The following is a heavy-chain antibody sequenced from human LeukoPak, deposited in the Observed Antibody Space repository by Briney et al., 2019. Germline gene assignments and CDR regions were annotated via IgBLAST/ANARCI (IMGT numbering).Heavy chain of an antibody. J-gene: IGHJ4*02. Sequence: PSETLSLTCAVSGGSINSHYWGWSLQPPGKGLQWIGDIYYTGKINYNPSLKSRVTITLDTSKDHLSLNLTSVLAADTAIYYCVSPDSGWKDFDYWGKGILVTVSS. D-gene: IGHD6-19*01. CDR3: VSPDSGWKDFDY. V-gene: IGHV4-59*08. CDR1: GGSINSHY. CDR2: IYYTGKI.